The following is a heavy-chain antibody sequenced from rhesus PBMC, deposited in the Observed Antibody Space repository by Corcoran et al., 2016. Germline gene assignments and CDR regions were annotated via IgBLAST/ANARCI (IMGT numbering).Heavy chain of an antibody. CDR1: GASITIHY. Sequence: QVQLQESGPGLVKPSETLPLTCAVSGASITIHYWSWFRQAPGKGLEWIGRIDGSGGSTDYNPSLKSRVTISIDTSKNQFSLKLTSVTAADTAVYYCARGHYDSGKFDYWGQGVLVTVSS. D-gene: IGHD3-28*01. V-gene: IGHV4S2*01. J-gene: IGHJ4*01. CDR2: IDGSGGST. CDR3: ARGHYDSGKFDY.